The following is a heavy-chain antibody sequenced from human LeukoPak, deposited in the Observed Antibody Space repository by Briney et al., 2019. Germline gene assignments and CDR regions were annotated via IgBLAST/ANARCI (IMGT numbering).Heavy chain of an antibody. J-gene: IGHJ5*02. CDR1: GGTFSSYA. Sequence: SVKVSCKASGGTFSSYAISWVRQAPGQGLEWMGGIILIFGTANYAQKFQGRVTITADESTSTAYMELSSLRSEDMAVYYCARDYDRRLVPYGNHWFDPWGQGTLVTVSS. CDR2: IILIFGTA. V-gene: IGHV1-69*13. D-gene: IGHD1-14*01. CDR3: ARDYDRRLVPYGNHWFDP.